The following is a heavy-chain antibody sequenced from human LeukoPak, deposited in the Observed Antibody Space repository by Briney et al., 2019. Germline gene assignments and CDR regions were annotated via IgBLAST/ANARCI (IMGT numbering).Heavy chain of an antibody. CDR2: ISSSGSTI. D-gene: IGHD3-22*01. Sequence: PAGSLRLSCAASGFTFSDYYMSWIRQAPGKGLEWVSYISSSGSTIYYADSVRGRFTISRDNAKNSLYLQMNSLRAEDTAVYYWARDRYYGSSGYYYPGGQGTLVTVSS. CDR3: ARDRYYGSSGYYYP. V-gene: IGHV3-11*01. CDR1: GFTFSDYY. J-gene: IGHJ5*02.